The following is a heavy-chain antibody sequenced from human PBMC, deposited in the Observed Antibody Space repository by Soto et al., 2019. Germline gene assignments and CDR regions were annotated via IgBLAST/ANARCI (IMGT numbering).Heavy chain of an antibody. CDR3: ARASAATGPDDYYYYMDV. D-gene: IGHD2-15*01. CDR1: SCSISSSNW. J-gene: IGHJ6*03. CDR2: IYHSGST. Sequence: PSETLSLTCAVSSCSISSSNWWSWVRQPPGKGLEWIGEIYHSGSTNYNPSLKSRVTISVDKSKNQFSLKLSSVTAADTAVYYCARASAATGPDDYYYYMDVWGKGTTVTVSS. V-gene: IGHV4-4*02.